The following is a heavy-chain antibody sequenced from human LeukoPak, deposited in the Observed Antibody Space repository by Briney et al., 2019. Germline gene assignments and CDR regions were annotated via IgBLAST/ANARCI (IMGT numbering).Heavy chain of an antibody. Sequence: PGGSLRLSCAASGFTFNSYWMHWVRQAPGKGLVWVSRIDEDGKIIDYADSVKGRFTISRDNAKDTLYLQMSSLRDEDTAVYYCVSDLCGGDDQWGRGTLVTVSS. CDR1: GFTFNSYW. CDR3: VSDLCGGDDQ. CDR2: IDEDGKII. J-gene: IGHJ5*02. V-gene: IGHV3-74*01. D-gene: IGHD3-3*01.